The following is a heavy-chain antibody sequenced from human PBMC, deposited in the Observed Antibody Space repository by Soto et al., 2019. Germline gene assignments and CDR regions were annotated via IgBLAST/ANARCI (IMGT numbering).Heavy chain of an antibody. CDR1: GFTFNNYA. J-gene: IGHJ6*01. CDR2: ISGSDGST. V-gene: IGHV3-23*01. D-gene: IGHD2-8*02. Sequence: EVQLLESGGGLVQPGGSLRLSCAAPGFTFNNYAMTWVRQAPGKGLEWVSTISGSDGSTYYADSVKGRFTISRDNSKNALYLQMSSLRAEDTALYYCVKDWTGDTCPCMDVWGQGTRVTVSS. CDR3: VKDWTGDTCPCMDV.